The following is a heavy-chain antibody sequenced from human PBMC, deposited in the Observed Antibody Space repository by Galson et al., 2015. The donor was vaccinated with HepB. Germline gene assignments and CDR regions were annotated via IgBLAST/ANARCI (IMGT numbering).Heavy chain of an antibody. CDR3: ARQGNWNDLQGEDYYGMDV. CDR1: GYSFTSYW. D-gene: IGHD1-1*01. CDR2: IYPGDSDT. V-gene: IGHV5-51*01. J-gene: IGHJ6*02. Sequence: QSGAEVTKPGESLKISCKGSGYSFTSYWIGWVRQMPGKGLEWMGIIYPGDSDTRYSPSFQGQVTISADKSISTAYLQWSSLKASDTAMYYCARQGNWNDLQGEDYYGMDVWGQGTTVTVSS.